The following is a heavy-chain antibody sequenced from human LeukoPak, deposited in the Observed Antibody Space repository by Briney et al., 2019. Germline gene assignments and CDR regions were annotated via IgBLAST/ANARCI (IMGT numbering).Heavy chain of an antibody. J-gene: IGHJ3*02. CDR2: ICYSGST. Sequence: SETLSLTCTVSGGSISSYYWSWIRQPPGKGLEWIGYICYSGSTNYNPSLKSRVTISVDTSKNQFSLKLSSVTAADTAVYYCARGPIAAAGTLADAFDIWGQGTMVTVSS. CDR3: ARGPIAAAGTLADAFDI. CDR1: GGSISSYY. V-gene: IGHV4-59*12. D-gene: IGHD6-13*01.